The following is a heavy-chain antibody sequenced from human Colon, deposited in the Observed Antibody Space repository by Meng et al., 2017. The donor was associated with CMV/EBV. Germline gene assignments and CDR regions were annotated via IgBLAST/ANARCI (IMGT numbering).Heavy chain of an antibody. CDR1: GFTFSSYE. CDR2: ISSSGSTI. CDR3: AKDVGSGSYQPHHYYGLDL. Sequence: GESLKISCAASGFTFSSYEMNWVRQAPGKGLEWVSYISSSGSTIYYADSVKGRFTISRDNAKNSLYLQMNSLRAEDTAVYYCAKDVGSGSYQPHHYYGLDLWGPGTTVTVSS. D-gene: IGHD3-10*01. J-gene: IGHJ6*02. V-gene: IGHV3-48*03.